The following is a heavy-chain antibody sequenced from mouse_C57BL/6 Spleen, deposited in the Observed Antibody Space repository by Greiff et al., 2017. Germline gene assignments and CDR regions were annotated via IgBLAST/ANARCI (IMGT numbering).Heavy chain of an antibody. CDR2: IDPSDSYT. CDR1: GYTFTSYW. V-gene: IGHV1-59*01. Sequence: VQLVESGAELVRPGTSVKLSCKASGYTFTSYWMHWVKQRPGQGLEWIGVIDPSDSYTNYNQKFKGKATLTVDTSSSTAYMQLSSLTSEDSAVYYCARLPGFDYWGQGTTLTVSS. D-gene: IGHD4-1*01. CDR3: ARLPGFDY. J-gene: IGHJ2*01.